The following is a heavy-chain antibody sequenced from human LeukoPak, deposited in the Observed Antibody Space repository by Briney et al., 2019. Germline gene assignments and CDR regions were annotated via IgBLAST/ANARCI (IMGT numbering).Heavy chain of an antibody. CDR2: IRSKAYGGTA. CDR1: GFTFSSYG. V-gene: IGHV3-49*04. J-gene: IGHJ4*02. Sequence: PGRSLRLSCAASGFTFSSYGMHWVRQAPGKGLEWVGFIRSKAYGGTADYAASVKGRFTISRDDSKSIAYLQMNSLKTEDTAVYYCTRNSPLDYWGQGNLVTVSS. D-gene: IGHD4-23*01. CDR3: TRNSPLDY.